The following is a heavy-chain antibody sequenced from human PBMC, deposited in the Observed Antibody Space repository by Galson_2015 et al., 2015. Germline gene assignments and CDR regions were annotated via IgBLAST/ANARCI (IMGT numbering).Heavy chain of an antibody. CDR1: GYTLTELS. V-gene: IGHV1-24*01. J-gene: IGHJ5*02. CDR3: ANSIAVAGRKYNWFVP. CDR2: FDPEDGET. Sequence: SVKVSCKVSGYTLTELSMHWVRQAPGKGLEWMGGFDPEDGETIYAQKFQGRVTMTEDTSTDTAYTELSSLRSEDTAVYYCANSIAVAGRKYNWFVPWGQGTLVTVSS. D-gene: IGHD6-19*01.